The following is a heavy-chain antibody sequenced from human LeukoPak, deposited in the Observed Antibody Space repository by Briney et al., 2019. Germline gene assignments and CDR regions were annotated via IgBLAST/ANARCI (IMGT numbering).Heavy chain of an antibody. CDR3: ARSIVPAAIPEGEYYFDY. CDR2: ISAYYRDT. J-gene: IGHJ4*02. Sequence: GASVKVSCRASGYDLISYGITWVRQAPGQGLEWMGMISAYYRDTNYAEKFEGRVTISRDTATSAAYMELRRLRSDDTAVYYCARSIVPAAIPEGEYYFDYWGQGTLVTVSS. CDR1: GYDLISYG. D-gene: IGHD2-2*02. V-gene: IGHV1-18*04.